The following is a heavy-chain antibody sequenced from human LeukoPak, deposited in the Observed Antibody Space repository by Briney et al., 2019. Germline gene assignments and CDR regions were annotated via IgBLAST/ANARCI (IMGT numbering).Heavy chain of an antibody. CDR1: GFTFSDYY. J-gene: IGHJ3*02. Sequence: GGSLRLSCAASGFTFSDYYMSWIRQAPGKGLEGVSYISSSGSTIYYADSVKGRFTISRDNAKNSLYLQMNSLRAEDTAVYYCAAGYSSSWDPDAFDIWGQGTMVTVSS. V-gene: IGHV3-11*04. CDR3: AAGYSSSWDPDAFDI. D-gene: IGHD6-13*01. CDR2: ISSSGSTI.